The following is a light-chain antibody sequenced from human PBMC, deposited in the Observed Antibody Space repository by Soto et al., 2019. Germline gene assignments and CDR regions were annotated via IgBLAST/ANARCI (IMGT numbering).Light chain of an antibody. CDR2: KAS. J-gene: IGKJ1*01. V-gene: IGKV1-5*03. CDR1: QTISSW. Sequence: EIQVKKAASAMCGSVCDSVTITCRASQTISSWLAWYQQKPGKAPKLLIYKASTLKSGVPSRFSGSGSGTDFTLTISSLQPDDLATYYCQHYNSYSEAFGQGTKVDI. CDR3: QHYNSYSEA.